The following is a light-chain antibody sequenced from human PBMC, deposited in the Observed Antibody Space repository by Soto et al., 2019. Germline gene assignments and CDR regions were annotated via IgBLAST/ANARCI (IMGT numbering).Light chain of an antibody. Sequence: QSVLTQPRSVYGSPGQSVTISCTGTSSDVGGYEYVSWYQQHPGKAPRLMISDVTKRPSGVPDRFSGSKSGNTASLTISGLKAEDEADYYCYSYAGTYTNVFGSGTKVTVL. CDR1: SSDVGGYEY. CDR2: DVT. CDR3: YSYAGTYTNV. V-gene: IGLV2-11*01. J-gene: IGLJ1*01.